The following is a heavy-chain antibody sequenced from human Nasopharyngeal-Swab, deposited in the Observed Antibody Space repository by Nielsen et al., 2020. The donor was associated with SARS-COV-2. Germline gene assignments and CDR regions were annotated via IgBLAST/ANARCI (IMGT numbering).Heavy chain of an antibody. Sequence: WIRQPPGKGLEWVSYISHSSSQTNYADSVKGRFTISRDNAKKTLYLQMNSLRAEDTAVYYCVRLPDVWGKGTTVTVSS. D-gene: IGHD2-15*01. J-gene: IGHJ6*04. CDR2: ISHSSSQT. V-gene: IGHV3-11*06. CDR3: VRLPDV.